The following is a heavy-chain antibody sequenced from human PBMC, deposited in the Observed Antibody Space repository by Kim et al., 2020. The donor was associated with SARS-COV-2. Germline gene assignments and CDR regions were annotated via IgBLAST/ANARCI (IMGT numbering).Heavy chain of an antibody. D-gene: IGHD6-19*01. V-gene: IGHV4-34*01. CDR1: GGSFSGYY. Sequence: SETLSLTCTVYGGSFSGYYWSWIRQPPGQGLEWVWVVSHSGSSNSYPSPKSRGTISVDTSTNQISLSLSPITAAATATAYCSSGTRHWVVPVPFYYYM. CDR2: VSHSGSS. J-gene: IGHJ6*03. CDR3: SSGTRHWVVPVPFYYYM.